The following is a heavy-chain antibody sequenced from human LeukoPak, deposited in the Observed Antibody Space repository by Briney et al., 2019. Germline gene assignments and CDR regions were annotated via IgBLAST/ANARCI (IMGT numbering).Heavy chain of an antibody. CDR2: ISAYNGNT. V-gene: IGHV1-18*01. J-gene: IGHJ4*02. Sequence: ASVKVSCKASGYTFTSYGISWVRQAPGQGLEWMGWISAYNGNTNYAQKRQGRVTMTTDTSTSTAYMELRSLRADDTAVYDCARLVRGVIPGDYWGQGTLVTVSS. D-gene: IGHD3-10*01. CDR3: ARLVRGVIPGDY. CDR1: GYTFTSYG.